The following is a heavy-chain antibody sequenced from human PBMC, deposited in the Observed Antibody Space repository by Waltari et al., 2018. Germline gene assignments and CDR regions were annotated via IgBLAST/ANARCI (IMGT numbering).Heavy chain of an antibody. J-gene: IGHJ4*02. D-gene: IGHD6-6*01. CDR2: IYYSGST. Sequence: QVQLQESGPGLVKPSETLSLTCPVSGGSIRSYYWSWIRQPPGKGLEWIGYIYYSGSTNYNPSLKSRVTISVDTSKNQFSLKLSSVTAADTAVYYCAGGGSSSFYFDYWGQGTLVTVSS. CDR1: GGSIRSYY. CDR3: AGGGSSSFYFDY. V-gene: IGHV4-59*01.